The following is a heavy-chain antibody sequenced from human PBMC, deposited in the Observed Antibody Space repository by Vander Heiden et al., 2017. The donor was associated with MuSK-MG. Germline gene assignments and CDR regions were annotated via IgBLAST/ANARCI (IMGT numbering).Heavy chain of an antibody. V-gene: IGHV3-30*02. Sequence: QVQLVESGGGVVQPGGSLRLSCAASGFTFSSYGMHWVRQAPGKGLEWVAFIRYDGSNKYYADSVKGRFTISRDNSKNTLYLQMNSLRAEDTAVYYCAKDSGYYGSGKAGDAFDIWGQGTMVTVSS. CDR1: GFTFSSYG. CDR3: AKDSGYYGSGKAGDAFDI. CDR2: IRYDGSNK. J-gene: IGHJ3*02. D-gene: IGHD3-10*01.